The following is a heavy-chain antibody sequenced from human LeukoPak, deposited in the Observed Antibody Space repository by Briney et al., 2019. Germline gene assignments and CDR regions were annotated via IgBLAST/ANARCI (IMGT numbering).Heavy chain of an antibody. CDR1: GFTLSSYS. D-gene: IGHD1-26*01. J-gene: IGHJ4*02. CDR3: ARVDYSGSLDY. V-gene: IGHV3-21*01. CDR2: IRSSSSYI. Sequence: PGGSLRLSCAASGFTLSSYSITWVRQAPGRGLEWVSSIRSSSSYIYYADSVKGRFTISRDNAKNSLYLPMNSLRAEDTGVYYCARVDYSGSLDYWGQGTLVTVSS.